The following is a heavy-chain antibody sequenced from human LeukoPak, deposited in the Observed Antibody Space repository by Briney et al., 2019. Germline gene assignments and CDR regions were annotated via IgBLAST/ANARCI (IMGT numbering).Heavy chain of an antibody. CDR1: GYTFTGYY. J-gene: IGHJ4*02. CDR2: INPHSGGT. V-gene: IGHV1-2*02. D-gene: IGHD6-19*01. Sequence: ASVKVSCKASGYTFTGYYMHWVRQAPGQGLEWMGWINPHSGGTNYAQKFQGRVTMTRDTSISTAYMELSRLRSDDTAVYYCARGYSSGWYFVFNYWGQGPLVTVSS. CDR3: ARGYSSGWYFVFNY.